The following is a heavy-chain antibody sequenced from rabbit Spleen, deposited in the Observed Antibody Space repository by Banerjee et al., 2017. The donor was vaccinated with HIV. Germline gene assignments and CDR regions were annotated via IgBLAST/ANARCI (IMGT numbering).Heavy chain of an antibody. J-gene: IGHJ6*01. CDR3: ARDTASSFSSYGMDL. CDR2: IDTGSSGFT. V-gene: IGHV1S40*01. Sequence: QSLEESGGDLVKPGASLTLTCTASGVSFSSSSYVCWVRQAPGKGLEWIACIDTGSSGFTYFATWAKGRFTISKTSSTTVTLRMTRLTAADTATYFCARDTASSFSSYGMDLWGQGTLVTVS. D-gene: IGHD8-1*01. CDR1: GVSFSSSSY.